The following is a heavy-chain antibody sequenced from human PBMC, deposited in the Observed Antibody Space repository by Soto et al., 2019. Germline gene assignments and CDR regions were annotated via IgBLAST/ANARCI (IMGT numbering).Heavy chain of an antibody. CDR3: ASHDYGDEYYFDY. CDR2: ISYDGSNK. CDR1: GFTFSSYG. D-gene: IGHD4-17*01. J-gene: IGHJ4*02. V-gene: IGHV3-30*03. Sequence: GGSLRLSCAASGFTFSSYGMHWVRQAPGKGLEWVAVISYDGSNKYYADSVKGRFTISRDNSKNTLYLQMNSLRAEDTAVYYCASHDYGDEYYFDYWGQGTLVTVSS.